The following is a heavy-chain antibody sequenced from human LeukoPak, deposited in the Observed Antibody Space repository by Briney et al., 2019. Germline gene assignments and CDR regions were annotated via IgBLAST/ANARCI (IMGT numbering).Heavy chain of an antibody. CDR1: GGSISSYY. J-gene: IGHJ5*02. Sequence: PSETLSLTCTVSGGSISSYYWTWIRQPPGKGLEWIGYIYYSGNTNYNPSLKTRVTISVDTSKNQFSLRLNSVTAADTAIYYCAESISGGTWNWFDPWGQGTLVTVSS. CDR3: AESISGGTWNWFDP. V-gene: IGHV4-59*01. CDR2: IYYSGNT. D-gene: IGHD2-15*01.